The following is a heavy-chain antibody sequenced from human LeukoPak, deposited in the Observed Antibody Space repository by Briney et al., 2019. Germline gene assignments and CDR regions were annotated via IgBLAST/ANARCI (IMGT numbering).Heavy chain of an antibody. CDR3: ARGVSGSLPDY. Sequence: SETLSLTCTVSGGSISSYYWSWIRQPPGKGLEWIGYIYYSGSTNYNPSLKSRVTISVDTSKNQFSLKLSSVTAADTAVYYCARGVSGSLPDYWGQGTLVTVSS. CDR2: IYYSGST. J-gene: IGHJ4*02. CDR1: GGSISSYY. V-gene: IGHV4-59*01. D-gene: IGHD1-26*01.